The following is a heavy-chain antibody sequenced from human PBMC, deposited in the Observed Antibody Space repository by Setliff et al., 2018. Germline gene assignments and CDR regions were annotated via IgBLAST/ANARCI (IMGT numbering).Heavy chain of an antibody. D-gene: IGHD3-10*01. V-gene: IGHV4-31*01. CDR2: ICNSGVT. CDR3: ARAPHVSGNFGWFDP. J-gene: IGHJ5*02. Sequence: PSETLSLTCTVSGDSISSGTYCWNWIRQYPGEGLEWIGYICNSGVTNYNPSLKSVVTVSADTSKNQFSLTLRSVTAADTAVYYCARAPHVSGNFGWFDPWGQGTLVTVSS. CDR1: GDSISSGTYC.